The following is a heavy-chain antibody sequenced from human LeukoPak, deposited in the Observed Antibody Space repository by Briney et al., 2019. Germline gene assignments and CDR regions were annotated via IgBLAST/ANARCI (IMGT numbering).Heavy chain of an antibody. D-gene: IGHD2-15*01. V-gene: IGHV4-61*02. J-gene: IGHJ4*02. CDR3: ARGRVVVAARTTYYFDY. Sequence: PSQTLSLTCTVSGGSISSGSYYWSWIRQPAGKGLEWIGRIYTSGSTNYNPSLKSRVTISVDTSKNQFSLKLSSVTAADTAVYYCARGRVVVAARTTYYFDYWGQGTLVTVSS. CDR1: GGSISSGSYY. CDR2: IYTSGST.